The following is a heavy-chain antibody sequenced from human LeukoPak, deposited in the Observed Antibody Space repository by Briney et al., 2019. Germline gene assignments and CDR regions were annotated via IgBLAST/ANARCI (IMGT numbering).Heavy chain of an antibody. J-gene: IGHJ3*02. D-gene: IGHD5-24*01. CDR1: GGSFSNYY. CDR3: VRAEMATFDAFDI. CDR2: INHSGST. Sequence: PSETLSLTCAVYGGSFSNYYWSWIRQPPEKGLEWIGEINHSGSTNYNPSLKSRVTISVDTSKNQFSLKLSSVTAADTAVYYCVRAEMATFDAFDIWGQGTMVTVSS. V-gene: IGHV4-34*01.